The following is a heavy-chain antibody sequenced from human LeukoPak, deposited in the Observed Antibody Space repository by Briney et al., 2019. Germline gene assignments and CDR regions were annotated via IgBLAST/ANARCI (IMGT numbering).Heavy chain of an antibody. CDR3: ARKGQGSNWAAEYFQN. V-gene: IGHV3-48*01. CDR1: GFTFSSYN. J-gene: IGHJ1*01. D-gene: IGHD6-13*01. Sequence: GGSLRLSCAAFGFTFSSYNMNWVRQAPGKGLEWVSYISTTSSTTYYADSVKGRFTISRDNSKNTLYLQMNSLRAEDTAVYYCARKGQGSNWAAEYFQNWGQGTLVTVSS. CDR2: ISTTSSTT.